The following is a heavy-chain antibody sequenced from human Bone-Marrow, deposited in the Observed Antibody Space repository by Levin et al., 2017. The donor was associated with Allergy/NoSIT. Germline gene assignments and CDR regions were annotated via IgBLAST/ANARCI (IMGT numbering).Heavy chain of an antibody. D-gene: IGHD2-8*02. CDR1: GFTFSIYS. CDR2: ISSSGSDM. Sequence: LKISCTVSGFTFSIYSINWVRQAPGKGLEWVSSISSSGSDMYYVDSVKGRFTISRDNAKNSLTLQMNSLRAEDTAVYYCARGIIGDVRVAHKEAFDIWGQGTMVSVSS. CDR3: ARGIIGDVRVAHKEAFDI. V-gene: IGHV3-21*01. J-gene: IGHJ3*02.